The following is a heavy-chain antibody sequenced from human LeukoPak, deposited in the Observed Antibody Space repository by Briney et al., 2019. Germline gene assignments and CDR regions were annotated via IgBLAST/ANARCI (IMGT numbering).Heavy chain of an antibody. Sequence: SVTVSCKASGYTFTSYYMHWVRQAPGQGLEWMGLINPSGGSTSYAQRFQGRVTMTRDTSTSTVYMELSSLRSEDTAVYYCARDLAEDDILTGYPDYWGQGTLVTVSS. CDR3: ARDLAEDDILTGYPDY. J-gene: IGHJ4*02. CDR2: INPSGGST. D-gene: IGHD3-9*01. CDR1: GYTFTSYY. V-gene: IGHV1-46*01.